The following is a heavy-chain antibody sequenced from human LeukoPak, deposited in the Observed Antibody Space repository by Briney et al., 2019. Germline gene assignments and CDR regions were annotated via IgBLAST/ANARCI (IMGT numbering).Heavy chain of an antibody. CDR1: GFTFSSYA. D-gene: IGHD2-2*02. Sequence: GRSLRLSCAASGFTFSSYAMHWVRQAPGKGLEWVAVISYDGSNKYYADSVKGRFTISRDNSKNTLYLQMNSLRAEDTAVYYCARDSESCRSTSCYTPFNWFDPWGQGTLVTVSS. CDR3: ARDSESCRSTSCYTPFNWFDP. V-gene: IGHV3-30*01. J-gene: IGHJ5*02. CDR2: ISYDGSNK.